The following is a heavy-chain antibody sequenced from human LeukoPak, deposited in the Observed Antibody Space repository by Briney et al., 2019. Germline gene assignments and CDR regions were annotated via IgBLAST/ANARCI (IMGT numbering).Heavy chain of an antibody. CDR3: ARAREERGLQFRRDYYYMDV. CDR1: TRSNYRYY. J-gene: IGHJ6*03. V-gene: IGHV4-59*01. D-gene: IGHD5-24*01. Sequence: SETLSLTCTVSTRSNYRYYWSWLPQPPGKGLEWIRYIYYSGRTNYHPSLKSRVTISVDKSKNQFSVKLSSVTAADAAVYYCARAREERGLQFRRDYYYMDVWGKGTTVTISS. CDR2: IYYSGRT.